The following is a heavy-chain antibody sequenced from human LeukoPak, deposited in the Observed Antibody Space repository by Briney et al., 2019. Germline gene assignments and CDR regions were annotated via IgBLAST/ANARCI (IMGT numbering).Heavy chain of an antibody. Sequence: ASVKVSCKASGYTFTSYAMSWVRQAPGQGLEWMGRINPNSGGTNYAQKFQGRVTMTRDTSISTAYMELSRLRSDDTAVYYCARSYYDSSGYRFDPWGQGTLVTVSS. CDR1: GYTFTSYA. D-gene: IGHD3-22*01. CDR2: INPNSGGT. V-gene: IGHV1-2*06. J-gene: IGHJ5*02. CDR3: ARSYYDSSGYRFDP.